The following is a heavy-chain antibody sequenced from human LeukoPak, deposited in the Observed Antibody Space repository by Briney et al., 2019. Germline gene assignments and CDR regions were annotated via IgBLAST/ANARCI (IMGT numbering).Heavy chain of an antibody. J-gene: IGHJ2*01. D-gene: IGHD2-8*01. CDR3: AKNGVNYWYFDL. CDR1: GFTFSSYA. V-gene: IGHV3-23*01. CDR2: ISGSGGGT. Sequence: GSLRLSCAASGFTFSSYAMSWVRQAPGKGLEWVSGISGSGGGTYNADSVKGRFTISRDNSKNTLYLHMNSLRAEDTAVYYCAKNGVNYWYFDLWGRGTLVTVSS.